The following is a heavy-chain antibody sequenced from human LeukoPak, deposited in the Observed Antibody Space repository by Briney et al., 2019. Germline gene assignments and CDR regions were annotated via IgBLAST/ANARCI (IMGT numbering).Heavy chain of an antibody. CDR2: IKQDGSEK. Sequence: GGSLRLSCAASGFTFSSYWMSWVRQAPGKGLEWVANIKQDGSEKYYVDSVKGRFTISRDNAKNSLYLQMNSLRAEDTAVYYCARVAVAGRNNWFDPWGQGTLVTVSS. D-gene: IGHD6-19*01. V-gene: IGHV3-7*03. CDR3: ARVAVAGRNNWFDP. CDR1: GFTFSSYW. J-gene: IGHJ5*02.